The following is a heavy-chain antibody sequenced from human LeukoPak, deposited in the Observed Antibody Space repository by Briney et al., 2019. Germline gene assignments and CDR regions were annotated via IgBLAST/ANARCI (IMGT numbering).Heavy chain of an antibody. Sequence: SETLSLTCAVYGGSFSGYYWSWIRQPPGKGLEWIGEINHSGSTNYNPSLKSRVTISVDTSKNQFSLKLSSATAADTAVYYCAASTVVTFAEYFQHWGQGTLVTVSS. CDR1: GGSFSGYY. D-gene: IGHD4-23*01. CDR3: AASTVVTFAEYFQH. CDR2: INHSGST. V-gene: IGHV4-34*01. J-gene: IGHJ1*01.